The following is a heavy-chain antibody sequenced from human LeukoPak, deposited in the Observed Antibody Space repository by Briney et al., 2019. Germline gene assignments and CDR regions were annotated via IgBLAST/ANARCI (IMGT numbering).Heavy chain of an antibody. Sequence: PGRSLRLSCAASGFIFSSYGMHWVRQAPGKGLEWVAVISYDGSNKYYADSVKGRFTISRDNSKNTLYLQMNSLRAEDTAVYYCAKELGTRTVTTAFDYWGQGTLVTVSS. CDR3: AKELGTRTVTTAFDY. CDR2: ISYDGSNK. V-gene: IGHV3-30*18. CDR1: GFIFSSYG. J-gene: IGHJ4*02. D-gene: IGHD4-17*01.